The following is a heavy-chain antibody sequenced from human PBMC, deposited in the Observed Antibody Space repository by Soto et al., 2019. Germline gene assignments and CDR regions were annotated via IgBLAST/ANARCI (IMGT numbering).Heavy chain of an antibody. CDR2: ISWNSGTK. CDR3: VKDVIGYCSAGNCFPDSYFDY. D-gene: IGHD2-15*01. J-gene: IGHJ4*02. CDR1: GFTFDDYA. V-gene: IGHV3-9*01. Sequence: EVQLVESGGGWVQPGRSLRLSCAASGFTFDDYAMHWVRQAPGKGQEWVSGISWNSGTKGYADSVKGRFTISRDNAKNSLYLQMSGLRAEDTAFYYCVKDVIGYCSAGNCFPDSYFDYWGQGALVTVSS.